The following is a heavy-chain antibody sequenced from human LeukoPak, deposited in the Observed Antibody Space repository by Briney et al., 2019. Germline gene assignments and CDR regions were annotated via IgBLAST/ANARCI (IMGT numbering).Heavy chain of an antibody. V-gene: IGHV4-59*08. CDR1: DSPISSYY. Sequence: PSETLSLTCTVSDSPISSYYWTWIRQPPGKGLEWIGYIYYGGNTNYNPFTNYNPSLKSRVTISVDTSKNQFSLKLSSVTAADTAVYYCAGQSSRSYGVDYWGQGTLVTVSS. J-gene: IGHJ4*02. D-gene: IGHD6-13*01. CDR2: IYYGGNT. CDR3: AGQSSRSYGVDY.